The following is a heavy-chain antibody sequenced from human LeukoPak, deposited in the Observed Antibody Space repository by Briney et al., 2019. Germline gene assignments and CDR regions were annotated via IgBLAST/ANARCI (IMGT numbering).Heavy chain of an antibody. J-gene: IGHJ2*01. D-gene: IGHD5-12*01. CDR3: AREYNWYFDL. CDR1: GFTFSSYG. CDR2: IWYDGSNK. Sequence: GGSLRLSCAASGFTFSSYGMHWVRQAPGKGLEWVAVIWYDGSNKYYAGSVKGRFTISRDNSKSTLYLQMNSLRAEDTAVYYCAREYNWYFDLWGRGTLVTVSS. V-gene: IGHV3-33*01.